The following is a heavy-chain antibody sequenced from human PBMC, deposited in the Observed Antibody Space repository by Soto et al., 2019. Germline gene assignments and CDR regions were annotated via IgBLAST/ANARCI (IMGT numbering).Heavy chain of an antibody. J-gene: IGHJ4*02. CDR3: ARGGGYDSFDY. V-gene: IGHV4-30-2*06. Sequence: SETLSLTCTVSGASIRYGGFSWSWIRQSPGKGLEWIGYISHLESTYFHPSFKSRLTMSIDRTRNQFSLKLSSVTAADMAVYYCARGGGYDSFDYWGQG. CDR1: GASIRYGGFS. D-gene: IGHD5-12*01. CDR2: ISHLEST.